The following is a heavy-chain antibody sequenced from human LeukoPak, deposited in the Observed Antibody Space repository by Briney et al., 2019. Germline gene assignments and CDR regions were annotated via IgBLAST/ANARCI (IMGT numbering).Heavy chain of an antibody. D-gene: IGHD4-17*01. Sequence: GGSLRLSCAASGFTFSSYGMHWVRQAPGKGLEWVAVISYDGSNKYYADSVKGRFTISRDNSKNTLYLQMNSLRAEDTAVYYCARESMTTVTTTFDYWGQGTLVTVSS. J-gene: IGHJ4*02. CDR2: ISYDGSNK. V-gene: IGHV3-30*03. CDR1: GFTFSSYG. CDR3: ARESMTTVTTTFDY.